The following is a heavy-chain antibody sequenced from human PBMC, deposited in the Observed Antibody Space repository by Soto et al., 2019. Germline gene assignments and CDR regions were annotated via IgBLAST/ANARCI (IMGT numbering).Heavy chain of an antibody. V-gene: IGHV3-7*01. CDR2: TNPGGSDK. CDR1: GFASSLHW. CDR3: LPSGTSSY. J-gene: IGHJ4*02. Sequence: HPGGSLRLSCTASGFASSLHWMSWVRQAPGKGLQWVANTNPGGSDKHFVDSVKGRFAISRDNAKNSVYLHMNSLRAEDTAVYYCLPSGTSSYWGQGTPVTLSS. D-gene: IGHD3-10*01.